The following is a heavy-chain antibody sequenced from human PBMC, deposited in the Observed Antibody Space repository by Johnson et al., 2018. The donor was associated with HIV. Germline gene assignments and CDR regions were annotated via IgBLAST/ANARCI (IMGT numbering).Heavy chain of an antibody. CDR2: IYSGGST. V-gene: IGHV3-NL1*01. Sequence: LVESGGGVVQPGRSLRLSCAASGFTFSTYGMHWVRQAPGKGLEWVSVIYSGGSTYYADSVKVRFTISRDNSKNTLYLQMNSLGAEDTAVYYCAKEGSTVIWGQGTMVTVSS. CDR1: GFTFSTYG. D-gene: IGHD4-11*01. J-gene: IGHJ3*01. CDR3: AKEGSTVI.